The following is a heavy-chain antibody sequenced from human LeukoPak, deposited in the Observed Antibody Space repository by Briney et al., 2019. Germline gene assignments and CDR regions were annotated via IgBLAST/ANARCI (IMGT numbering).Heavy chain of an antibody. CDR2: ISSSSSYI. V-gene: IGHV3-21*01. J-gene: IGHJ6*02. CDR3: ARDDIVVVPAAPESSYYGMDV. D-gene: IGHD2-2*01. CDR1: GFTFSSYS. Sequence: PGGSLRLSCAASGFTFSSYSMNWVRQAPGKGLEWVSSISSSSSYIYYADSVKGRFTISRDNAKNSLYLQMNSLRAEDTAVYYCARDDIVVVPAAPESSYYGMDVWGQGTTVTVSS.